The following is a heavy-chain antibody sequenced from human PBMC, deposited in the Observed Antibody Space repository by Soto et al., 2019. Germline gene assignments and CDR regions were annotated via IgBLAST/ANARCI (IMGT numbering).Heavy chain of an antibody. D-gene: IGHD3-9*01. J-gene: IGHJ4*02. CDR2: ISYDGSNK. CDR3: AREVEPYYDILTGYYNGPLDY. CDR1: GFTFSSYA. V-gene: IGHV3-30-3*01. Sequence: GGSLRLSCAASGFTFSSYAMHWVRQAPGKGLEWVAVISYDGSNKYYADSVKGRFTISRDNSKNTLCLQMNSLRAEDTAVYYCAREVEPYYDILTGYYNGPLDYWGQGTLVTVSS.